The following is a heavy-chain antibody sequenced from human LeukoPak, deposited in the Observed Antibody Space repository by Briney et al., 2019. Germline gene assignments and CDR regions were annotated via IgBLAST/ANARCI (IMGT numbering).Heavy chain of an antibody. CDR3: ARKYSGYDSGDWGFDY. D-gene: IGHD5-12*01. V-gene: IGHV1-18*01. CDR1: GYTFTSYG. CDR2: ISAYNGNT. Sequence: ASVKVSCKASGYTFTSYGISWVRQAPGQGLEWMGWISAYNGNTNYAQKLQGRVTMTTDTSTSTAYMELRSLRSDDTAVYYCARKYSGYDSGDWGFDYWGQGTLVTVSS. J-gene: IGHJ4*02.